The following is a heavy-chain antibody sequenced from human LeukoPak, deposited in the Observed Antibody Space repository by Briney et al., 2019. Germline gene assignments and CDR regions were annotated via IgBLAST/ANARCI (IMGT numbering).Heavy chain of an antibody. V-gene: IGHV3-11*03. CDR1: GFTFSDYY. CDR3: ASLWFGESRLDY. CDR2: ISSSSSYT. J-gene: IGHJ4*02. Sequence: PGGSLRLSCAASGFTFSDYYMSWIRQAPGKGLEWVSYISSSSSYTNYADSVKGRFTISRDNAKNSLYLQMNSLRAEDTAVYYCASLWFGESRLDYWGQGTLVTVSS. D-gene: IGHD3-10*01.